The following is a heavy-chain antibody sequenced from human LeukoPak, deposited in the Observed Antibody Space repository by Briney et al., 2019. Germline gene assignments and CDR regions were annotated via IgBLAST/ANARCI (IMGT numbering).Heavy chain of an antibody. J-gene: IGHJ4*02. Sequence: PSETLSLTCAVYGGSFSGYYWSWIRQPPGKGLEWIGEINHSGSTNYNPSLKSRVTISVDTSKNQFSLKLSSVTAADTAVYYCARGEWLRSWFGYWGQGTLATVSS. CDR1: GGSFSGYY. CDR2: INHSGST. D-gene: IGHD5-12*01. CDR3: ARGEWLRSWFGY. V-gene: IGHV4-34*01.